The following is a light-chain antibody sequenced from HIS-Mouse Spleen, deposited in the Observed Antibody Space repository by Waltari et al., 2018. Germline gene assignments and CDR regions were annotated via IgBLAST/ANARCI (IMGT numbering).Light chain of an antibody. Sequence: AIRMTQSPSSFSASTGDRVTITCRASQGISSYLAWYQQKPGKAPKPLIYAASTLQSGVPSRFSGSGSGKDFTLTISCLQSEDFATYYCQQYYSYPRRTFGQGTKVEIK. CDR3: QQYYSYPRRT. V-gene: IGKV1-8*01. CDR2: AAS. CDR1: QGISSY. J-gene: IGKJ1*01.